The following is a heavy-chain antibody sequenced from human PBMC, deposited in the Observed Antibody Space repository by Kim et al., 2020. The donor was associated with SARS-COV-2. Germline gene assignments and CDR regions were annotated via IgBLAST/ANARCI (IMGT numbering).Heavy chain of an antibody. V-gene: IGHV3-23*01. Sequence: GGSLRLSCVGAGVTFYNYAVTWVRQVPGKGLEWVSTIRGNGGSPYYADSVRGRFSISRDDSKNAVYLQMNRLRVDDTAVYYCAKDQGGCTTTSCSAYYMDVWGKGTTVTVSS. J-gene: IGHJ6*03. CDR1: GVTFYNYA. CDR2: IRGNGGSP. CDR3: AKDQGGCTTTSCSAYYMDV. D-gene: IGHD2-2*01.